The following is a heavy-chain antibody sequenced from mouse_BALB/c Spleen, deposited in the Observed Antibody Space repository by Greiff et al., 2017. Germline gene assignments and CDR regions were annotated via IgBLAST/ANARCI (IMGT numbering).Heavy chain of an antibody. CDR2: IWAGGST. Sequence: VQVVESGPGLVAPSQSLSITCTVSGFSLTSYGVHWVRQPPGKGLEWLGVIWAGGSTNYNSALMSRLSISKDNSKSQVFLKMNSLQTDDTAMYYCARFRYDGYLYAMDYWGQGTSVTVSS. CDR1: GFSLTSYG. V-gene: IGHV2-9*02. J-gene: IGHJ4*01. CDR3: ARFRYDGYLYAMDY. D-gene: IGHD2-3*01.